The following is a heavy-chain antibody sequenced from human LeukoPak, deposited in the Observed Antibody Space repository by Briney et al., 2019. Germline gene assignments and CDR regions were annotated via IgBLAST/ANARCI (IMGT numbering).Heavy chain of an antibody. CDR2: ISYDGSNK. CDR1: GFTFSSYA. V-gene: IGHV3-30*04. J-gene: IGHJ6*02. D-gene: IGHD6-13*01. Sequence: GGSLTLSCAASGFTFSSYAMHWVRQAPGKGLEWVAVISYDGSNKYYADSVKGRFTISRDNSKNTLYLQMNSLRAEDTAVYYCARDLGYSSSWYGAIYYGMDVWGQGTTVTVSS. CDR3: ARDLGYSSSWYGAIYYGMDV.